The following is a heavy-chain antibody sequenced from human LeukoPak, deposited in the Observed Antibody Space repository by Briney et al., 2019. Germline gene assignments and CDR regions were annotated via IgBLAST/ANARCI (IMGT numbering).Heavy chain of an antibody. J-gene: IGHJ6*03. D-gene: IGHD3-3*01. CDR3: ARGPLNYDFWRPDYYYYYYMDV. CDR1: GFTFSSFG. CDR2: INWNGGST. V-gene: IGHV3-20*04. Sequence: RPGGSLRLSCAASGFTFSSFGMHWVRQAPGKGLEWVSGINWNGGSTGYADSVKGRFTISRDNAKNSLYLQMNSLRAEDTALYYCARGPLNYDFWRPDYYYYYYMDVWGKGTTVTVSS.